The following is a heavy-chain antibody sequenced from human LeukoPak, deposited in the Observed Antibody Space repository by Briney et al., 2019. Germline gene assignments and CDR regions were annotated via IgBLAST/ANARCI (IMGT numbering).Heavy chain of an antibody. CDR1: GYTFTGYY. CDR2: INPNSGGT. Sequence: GASVKVSCKASGYTFTGYYMHWVRQAPGQGLEWMGWINPNSGGTNYAQKFQGRVTMTRDTSISTAYMELSRLRSDDTAVYYCARDWGYCSSTSCYDPYNWFDPWGQGTLVTVSS. V-gene: IGHV1-2*02. D-gene: IGHD2-2*01. J-gene: IGHJ5*02. CDR3: ARDWGYCSSTSCYDPYNWFDP.